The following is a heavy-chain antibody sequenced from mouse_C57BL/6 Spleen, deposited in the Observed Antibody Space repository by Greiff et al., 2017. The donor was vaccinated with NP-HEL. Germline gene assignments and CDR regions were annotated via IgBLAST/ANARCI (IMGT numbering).Heavy chain of an antibody. CDR1: GFSLTSYG. Sequence: VQVVESGPGLVQPSQSLSITCTVSGFSLTSYGVHWVRQSPGKGLEWLGVIWSGGSTDYNAAFISRLSISKDNSKSQVFFKMNSLQADDTAIYYCARKPQLGHWYFDVWGTGTTVTVSS. CDR3: ARKPQLGHWYFDV. D-gene: IGHD4-1*02. CDR2: IWSGGST. J-gene: IGHJ1*03. V-gene: IGHV2-2*01.